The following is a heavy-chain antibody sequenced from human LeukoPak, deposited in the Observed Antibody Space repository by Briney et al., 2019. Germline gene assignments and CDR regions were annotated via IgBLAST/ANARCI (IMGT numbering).Heavy chain of an antibody. CDR2: IYTSGST. D-gene: IGHD6-13*01. CDR3: PRDHASSSWYPFDH. J-gene: IGHJ4*02. V-gene: IGHV4-4*07. CDR1: GGSISSYY. Sequence: PSETLSLTCTVSGGSISSYYWSWIRQPAGKGLEWIARIYTSGSTNYNPSLKSRVTILVETSKNQFSLKLISVTAADTAVHYCPRDHASSSWYPFDHWGQGTLVTVSS.